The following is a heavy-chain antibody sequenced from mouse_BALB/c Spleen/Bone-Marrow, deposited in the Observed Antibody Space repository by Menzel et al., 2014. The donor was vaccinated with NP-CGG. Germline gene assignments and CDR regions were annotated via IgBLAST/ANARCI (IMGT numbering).Heavy chain of an antibody. D-gene: IGHD4-1*01. CDR3: ARQLAYAMDY. CDR1: GFTFSDYY. Sequence: VQLKQSSGGLVLPGRSLKLSCATSGFTFSDYYMYCVRQTAEKRLGWVAYITKGGGSTYYPDIVKGRFTISRDNAKNTLYLQMSRLKSEDTAMYYCARQLAYAMDYWGQGTSVTVSS. J-gene: IGHJ4*01. V-gene: IGHV5-12*02. CDR2: ITKGGGST.